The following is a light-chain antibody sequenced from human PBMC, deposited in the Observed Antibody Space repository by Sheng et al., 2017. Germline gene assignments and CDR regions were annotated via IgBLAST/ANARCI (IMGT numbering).Light chain of an antibody. CDR1: QKISSSY. V-gene: IGKV3-20*01. Sequence: EIVLTQSPGTLSLSAGERATLSCRASQKISSSYLAWYQQKPGQAPRLVIYATSRRATGIPDTFSGSGSGTDFSLTISRLEPEDFAVYFCHQYDSGGTFGQGTKLEI. CDR3: HQYDSGGT. J-gene: IGKJ2*02. CDR2: ATS.